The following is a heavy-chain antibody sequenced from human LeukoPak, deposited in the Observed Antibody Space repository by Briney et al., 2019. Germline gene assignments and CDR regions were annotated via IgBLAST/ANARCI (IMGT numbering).Heavy chain of an antibody. V-gene: IGHV3-66*01. CDR1: GFSFISNY. J-gene: IGHJ6*03. Sequence: GGSLRLSCAASGFSFISNYMSWVRQAPGKGLEWVSAMYSGGSTYYADSVKGRFTVSRDNAKDSLFLQMNSLQDADTAVYYCARAPTPYFTYYMDVWGKGTTVTVSS. CDR2: MYSGGST. CDR3: ARAPTPYFTYYMDV. D-gene: IGHD2-21*01.